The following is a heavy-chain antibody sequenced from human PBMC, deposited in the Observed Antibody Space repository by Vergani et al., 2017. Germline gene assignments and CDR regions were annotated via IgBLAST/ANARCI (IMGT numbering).Heavy chain of an antibody. CDR1: GGSISSGGYS. Sequence: QLQLQESGSGLVKPSQTLSLTCAVSGGSISSGGYSWSWIRQPPGKGLEWIGYIYHSGSTYYNPSLKSRVTISVDRSKNQFSLKLSSVTAADTAEYYCAREYYDVWSGYYTGGWFDPWGQGTLVTVSS. CDR3: AREYYDVWSGYYTGGWFDP. V-gene: IGHV4-30-2*01. CDR2: IYHSGST. D-gene: IGHD3-3*01. J-gene: IGHJ5*02.